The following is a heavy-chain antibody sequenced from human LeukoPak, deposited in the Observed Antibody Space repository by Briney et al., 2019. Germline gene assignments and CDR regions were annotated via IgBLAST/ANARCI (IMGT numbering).Heavy chain of an antibody. V-gene: IGHV1-2*02. CDR3: ARDGDENYDFWSGYIGGEYYYYYMDV. J-gene: IGHJ6*03. CDR1: GYTFTGYY. CDR2: INPNSGGT. Sequence: ASVKVSCKASGYTFTGYYIHWVRQAPGQGLEWMGWINPNSGGTNYAQKFQGRVTMTRDTSISTAYMELSRLRSDDTAVYYCARDGDENYDFWSGYIGGEYYYYYMDVWGKGTTVTVSS. D-gene: IGHD3-3*01.